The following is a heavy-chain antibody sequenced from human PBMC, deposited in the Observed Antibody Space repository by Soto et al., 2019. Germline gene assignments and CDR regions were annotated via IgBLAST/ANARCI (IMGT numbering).Heavy chain of an antibody. CDR1: GFTFSSNA. CDR3: AKGRLGCSGGSCYSDFDY. D-gene: IGHD2-15*01. CDR2: ISGSGGST. J-gene: IGHJ4*02. Sequence: EVQLSESGGALVQPGGSLRLSCAASGFTFSSNALTWVRQGPGKGLEWVSGISGSGGSTFYADSVKGRFTVSRDNSKNTLYLQMNNLRAEDTAVYYCAKGRLGCSGGSCYSDFDYWGQGALVTVSS. V-gene: IGHV3-23*01.